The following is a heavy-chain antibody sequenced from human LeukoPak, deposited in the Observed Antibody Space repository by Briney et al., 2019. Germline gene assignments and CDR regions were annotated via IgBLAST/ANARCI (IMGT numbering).Heavy chain of an antibody. V-gene: IGHV4-30-2*01. Sequence: SQTLSLTCTVSGGSISSGGYYWSWIRQPPGKGLEWIGYIYHSGSTYYNPSLKSRVTISVDRSKNQFSLKLSSVTAADTAVYYCARAVVPDFWSGYSGGYYYYYMDVWGKGTTVTVSS. D-gene: IGHD3-3*01. CDR1: GGSISSGGYY. CDR3: ARAVVPDFWSGYSGGYYYYYMDV. CDR2: IYHSGST. J-gene: IGHJ6*03.